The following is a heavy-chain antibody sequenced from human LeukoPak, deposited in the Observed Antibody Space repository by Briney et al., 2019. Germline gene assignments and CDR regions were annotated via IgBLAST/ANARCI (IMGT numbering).Heavy chain of an antibody. CDR1: GYPLTNHY. CDR2: ILHTGST. D-gene: IGHD6-13*01. J-gene: IGHJ5*02. V-gene: IGHV4-34*12. Sequence: PSETLSLTCAVYGYPLTNHYWIWIRQPPGKGLEWIGEILHTGSTNYNPFLKSRVTISVDTSKNHFFLNLTSVTAADTAVYYCARGPAAVHPWGQGTLVTVSS. CDR3: ARGPAAVHP.